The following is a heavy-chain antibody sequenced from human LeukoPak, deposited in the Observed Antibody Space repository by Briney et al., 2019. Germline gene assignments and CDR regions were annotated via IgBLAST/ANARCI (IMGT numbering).Heavy chain of an antibody. J-gene: IGHJ4*02. D-gene: IGHD3-10*01. Sequence: GGSLRLSCAASGFTFTSYSMNWVRQAPGKGLEWVSTISGGGGSTYYADSVKGRFTISRDNSKNTLYLQVNSLRAEDTAVYYCAKDHRLVRGVTCFDFWGQGTLVTVSS. CDR2: ISGGGGST. V-gene: IGHV3-23*01. CDR1: GFTFTSYS. CDR3: AKDHRLVRGVTCFDF.